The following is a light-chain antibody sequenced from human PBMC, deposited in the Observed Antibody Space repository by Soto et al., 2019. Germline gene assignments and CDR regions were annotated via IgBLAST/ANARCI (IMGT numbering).Light chain of an antibody. CDR2: DAS. Sequence: DIQMTQSPSTLSASIGDRVTITCRASQNINNWIAWYQQKPGKAPKFLIYDASTLESGVPSRVSGSGFGTEFSLTISSLQPDDFGSYYCQHMRTFGQGTKVEMK. J-gene: IGKJ1*01. CDR3: QHMRT. CDR1: QNINNW. V-gene: IGKV1-5*01.